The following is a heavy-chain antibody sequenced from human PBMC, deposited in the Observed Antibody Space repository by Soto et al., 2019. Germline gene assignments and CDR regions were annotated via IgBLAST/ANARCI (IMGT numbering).Heavy chain of an antibody. CDR2: INPNSGGT. Sequence: ASVKLSCKASGYTFTGYYMHWVRQAPGQGLEWMGWINPNSGGTNYAQKFQGWVTMTRDTSISTAYMELSRLRSDDTAVYYCARDASYSKDSSGYYSYYYGMDGWSQGSTVNFSS. D-gene: IGHD3-22*01. CDR3: ARDASYSKDSSGYYSYYYGMDG. V-gene: IGHV1-2*04. CDR1: GYTFTGYY. J-gene: IGHJ6*02.